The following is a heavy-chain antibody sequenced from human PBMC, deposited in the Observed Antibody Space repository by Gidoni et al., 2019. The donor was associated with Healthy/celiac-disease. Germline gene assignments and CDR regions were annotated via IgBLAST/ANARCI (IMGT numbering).Heavy chain of an antibody. CDR2: IKSKTDGGTT. Sequence: EVQLVESGGGLVKPGGSLRLSCAASGFPFSNAWMSWVRQAPGKGLEGVGRIKSKTDGGTTDYAAPVKGRFTISRDDSKNTLYLQMNSLKTEDTAVYYCTTGLQWTPLFDYWGQGTLVTVSS. J-gene: IGHJ4*02. CDR1: GFPFSNAW. V-gene: IGHV3-15*01. CDR3: TTGLQWTPLFDY. D-gene: IGHD4-4*01.